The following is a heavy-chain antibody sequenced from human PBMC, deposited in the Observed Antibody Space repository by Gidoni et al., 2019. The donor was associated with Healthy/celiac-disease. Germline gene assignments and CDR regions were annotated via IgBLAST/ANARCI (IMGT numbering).Heavy chain of an antibody. CDR2: INHSGST. CDR3: ARGIAARPKDNEGYYFDY. CDR1: VGSFSCSH. D-gene: IGHD6-25*01. Sequence: QVQLQQWGAGLLKPSETLSLTCAVYVGSFSCSHCSWIRQPPGKGLEWIVEINHSGSTNYNPSLKSRVTKSVDTSKNQFSLKLSSVTAADTAVYYCARGIAARPKDNEGYYFDYWGQGTMVTVSS. V-gene: IGHV4-34*01. J-gene: IGHJ4*02.